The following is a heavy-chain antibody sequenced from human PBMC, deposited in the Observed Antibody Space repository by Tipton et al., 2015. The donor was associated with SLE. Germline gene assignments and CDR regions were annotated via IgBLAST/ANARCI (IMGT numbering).Heavy chain of an antibody. D-gene: IGHD2-2*01. V-gene: IGHV1-18*04. CDR1: GYTFTGYY. J-gene: IGHJ4*02. CDR3: ARGCSSTSCYLGNY. CDR2: ISPYSADT. Sequence: QLVQSGADVKKPGASVKVSCKASGYTFTGYYMHWVRQAPGQGLEWMGWISPYSADTNYAQKLQGRVTMTTDTSTSTAYMELRSLRSDDTAVYYCARGCSSTSCYLGNYWGQGTLVTVSS.